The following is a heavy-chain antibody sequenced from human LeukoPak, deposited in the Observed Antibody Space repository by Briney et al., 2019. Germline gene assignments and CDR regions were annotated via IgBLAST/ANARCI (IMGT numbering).Heavy chain of an antibody. D-gene: IGHD3-22*01. CDR2: INPNSGGT. CDR1: GHTFTAYY. CDR3: ATYYSDTSARD. J-gene: IGHJ4*02. Sequence: ASVKVSCKASGHTFTAYYMFWVRQAPGQGLEWMGWINPNSGGTNYAPKFQGRVTMTRDTSISTGYMELSGLTSDDTAVCFCATYYSDTSARDWGQGTLVTVSS. V-gene: IGHV1-2*02.